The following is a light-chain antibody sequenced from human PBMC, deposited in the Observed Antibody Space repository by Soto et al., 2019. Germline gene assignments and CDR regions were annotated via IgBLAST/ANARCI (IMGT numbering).Light chain of an antibody. Sequence: DIQVTQSPSSLSASVGDRVTITCRASQTISSYLSWYQQKPGKAPKILIYAASNLQSGVPSRFSGSGSGTDFTLTISSLQPEDFATYYCQQSYITPQTFGQGTKVEIK. CDR2: AAS. V-gene: IGKV1-39*01. CDR3: QQSYITPQT. J-gene: IGKJ1*01. CDR1: QTISSY.